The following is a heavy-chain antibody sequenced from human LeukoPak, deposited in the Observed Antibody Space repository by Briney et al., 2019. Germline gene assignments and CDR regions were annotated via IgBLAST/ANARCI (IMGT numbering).Heavy chain of an antibody. CDR2: INPNSGGT. J-gene: IGHJ4*02. CDR1: GYTFTGYY. D-gene: IGHD1-26*01. V-gene: IGHV1-2*02. CDR3: ARSLYSGSYYRFGY. Sequence: SVKVSCKASGYTFTGYYIHWVRQAPGQGLEWMGWINPNSGGTNYAQKFQGRVTMTRDTSISTAYMELSRLRSDDTAVYYCARSLYSGSYYRFGYWGQGTLVTVSS.